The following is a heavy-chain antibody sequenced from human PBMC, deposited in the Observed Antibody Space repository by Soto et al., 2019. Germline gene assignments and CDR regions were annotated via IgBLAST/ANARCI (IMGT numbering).Heavy chain of an antibody. Sequence: EVQLVESGGGLVQPGGSLRLSCAASGFTLGNYWMSWVRQAPGKGLEWVANINRDGSEKYYVDSVKGRFTISRDNAKNSLYLQMNSLRAEDTAVYYCAREANWGQGTLVTVSS. CDR3: AREAN. CDR2: INRDGSEK. V-gene: IGHV3-7*01. CDR1: GFTLGNYW. J-gene: IGHJ4*02.